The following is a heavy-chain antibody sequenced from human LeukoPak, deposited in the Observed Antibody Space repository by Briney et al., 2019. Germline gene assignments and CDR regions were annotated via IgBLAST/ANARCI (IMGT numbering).Heavy chain of an antibody. CDR2: IYYSGST. D-gene: IGHD4-23*01. CDR1: GGSISSGDYY. J-gene: IGHJ4*02. CDR3: ARADSVVQYYYDY. V-gene: IGHV4-30-4*01. Sequence: SETLSLTCTVSGGSISSGDYYWSWIRQPPGKGLEWIGYIYYSGSTYYNPSLKSRVTISVDTSKNQFSLKLSSVTAADTAVYYCARADSVVQYYYDYWGQGTLVTVSS.